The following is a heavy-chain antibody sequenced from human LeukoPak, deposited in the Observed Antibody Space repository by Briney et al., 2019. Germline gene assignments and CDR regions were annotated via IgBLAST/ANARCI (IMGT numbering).Heavy chain of an antibody. Sequence: QPGGSLRLSCAASGFTFKLYWMHWVRQVPGKRPVWVSRINDDGSDTIYADSVRGRFTISRDDAKNTLYLQMSSLRVEDTAVYYCATVNHRVVGFNFHIWGQGTMVTVSS. V-gene: IGHV3-74*01. J-gene: IGHJ3*02. D-gene: IGHD2-15*01. CDR1: GFTFKLYW. CDR3: ATVNHRVVGFNFHI. CDR2: INDDGSDT.